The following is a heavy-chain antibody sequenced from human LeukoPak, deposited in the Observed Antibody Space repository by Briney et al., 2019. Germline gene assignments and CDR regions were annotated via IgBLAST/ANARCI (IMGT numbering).Heavy chain of an antibody. CDR2: IYSGGST. V-gene: IGHV3-53*01. Sequence: GGSLRLSCAAPGFTVSSNYMSWVRQAPGKGLEWVSVIYSGGSTYYADSVKGRFTISRDNSKNTLYLQMNSLRAEDTAVYYCAREYDILTGFDYWGQGTLVTVSS. CDR3: AREYDILTGFDY. D-gene: IGHD3-9*01. CDR1: GFTVSSNY. J-gene: IGHJ4*02.